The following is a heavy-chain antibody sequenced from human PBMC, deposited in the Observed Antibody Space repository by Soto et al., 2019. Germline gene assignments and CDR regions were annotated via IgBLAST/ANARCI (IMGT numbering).Heavy chain of an antibody. Sequence: GGSLRLSCAASGSGFTFSSHAMSWVRQAPGKGLEWVSVISGSGGSTYYADSVKGRFTISRDNSKNTLYLQMNSLRAEDTAVYYCAKLPGSVLEYATGLFDYWGQGTLVTVSS. J-gene: IGHJ4*02. CDR3: AKLPGSVLEYATGLFDY. D-gene: IGHD3-3*02. V-gene: IGHV3-23*01. CDR2: ISGSGGST. CDR1: GSGFTFSSHA.